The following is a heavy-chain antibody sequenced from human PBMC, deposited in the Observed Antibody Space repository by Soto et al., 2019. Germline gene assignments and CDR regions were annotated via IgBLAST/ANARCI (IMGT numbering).Heavy chain of an antibody. CDR2: ISWNSGSI. J-gene: IGHJ4*02. Sequence: LRLSCAASGFTFDDYAMHWVRQAPGKGLEWVSGISWNSGSIGYADSVKGRFTISRDNAKNSLYLQMNSLRAEDTALYYCAKDLDCSSTSCYTFDYWGQGTLVTVSS. CDR3: AKDLDCSSTSCYTFDY. D-gene: IGHD2-2*02. CDR1: GFTFDDYA. V-gene: IGHV3-9*01.